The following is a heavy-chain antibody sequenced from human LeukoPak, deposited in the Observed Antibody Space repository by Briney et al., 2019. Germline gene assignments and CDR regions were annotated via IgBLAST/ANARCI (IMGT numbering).Heavy chain of an antibody. CDR3: AKGLPEFFGAKYYYGLDV. Sequence: GGSLRLSCGASGFTFRNYAMSWVRQAPGQGLDGVSAISGSGGSTYYADSVKGRFTISRDNSKNTLYLQMNSLRAEDTAVYYCAKGLPEFFGAKYYYGLDVWGQGNTVTVSS. CDR1: GFTFRNYA. J-gene: IGHJ6*02. CDR2: ISGSGGST. V-gene: IGHV3-23*01. D-gene: IGHD1-26*01.